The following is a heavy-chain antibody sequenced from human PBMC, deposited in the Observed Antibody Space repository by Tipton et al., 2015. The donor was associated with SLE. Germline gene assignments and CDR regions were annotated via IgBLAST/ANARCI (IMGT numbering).Heavy chain of an antibody. Sequence: TLSLTCTVSGGSITSRYWSWIRQPQGKGLEWIAYISYSGSTNYNPSLKSRVTISVDMSKNQFSLTLGSVTAADTAVYYCARKNPYDFWSGYDAFDIWGQGTMVTVSS. D-gene: IGHD3-3*01. CDR3: ARKNPYDFWSGYDAFDI. J-gene: IGHJ3*02. CDR2: ISYSGST. V-gene: IGHV4-59*11. CDR1: GGSITSRY.